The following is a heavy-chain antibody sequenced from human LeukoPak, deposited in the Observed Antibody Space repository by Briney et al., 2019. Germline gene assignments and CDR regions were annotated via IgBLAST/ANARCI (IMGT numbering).Heavy chain of an antibody. CDR2: ISADNGNT. CDR3: ARAKHYDILTGYYNNAFDI. CDR1: GYTFTSYG. V-gene: IGHV1-18*01. J-gene: IGHJ3*02. D-gene: IGHD3-9*01. Sequence: ASVKVSCKASGYTFTSYGISWVRQALGQGLEWMGWISADNGNTNYAQKLQGRVTMTTDTSTSTAYMELRSLRSDDTAVYYCARAKHYDILTGYYNNAFDIWGQGTMVTVSS.